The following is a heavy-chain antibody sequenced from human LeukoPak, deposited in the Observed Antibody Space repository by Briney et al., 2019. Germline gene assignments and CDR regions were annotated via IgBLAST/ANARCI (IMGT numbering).Heavy chain of an antibody. D-gene: IGHD6-19*01. Sequence: PSETLSLTCTVSGGSISSYYWSWIRQPPGKGLECIGYIYYSGSTNYNPSLKSRVTISVDTSKNQFSLKLSSVTAADTAVYYCAKVLDLSGWYWFDPWGQGTLVTVSS. J-gene: IGHJ5*02. V-gene: IGHV4-59*12. CDR1: GGSISSYY. CDR2: IYYSGST. CDR3: AKVLDLSGWYWFDP.